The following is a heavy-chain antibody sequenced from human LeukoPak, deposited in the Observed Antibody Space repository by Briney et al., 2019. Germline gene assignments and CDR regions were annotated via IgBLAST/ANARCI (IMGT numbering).Heavy chain of an antibody. CDR1: EFTFVDYG. V-gene: IGHV3-49*04. Sequence: GGSLRLSCTASEFTFVDYGMSWVRQAPGKGLEWIGFIKRKAFAGTTAYASSVKGRFTISRDDSKGIAYLQMNDLNIEDTAVYYCTWGGSSPYYDFYINVWGEGTTVTVSS. J-gene: IGHJ6*03. CDR2: IKRKAFAGTT. D-gene: IGHD3-16*01. CDR3: TWGGSSPYYDFYINV.